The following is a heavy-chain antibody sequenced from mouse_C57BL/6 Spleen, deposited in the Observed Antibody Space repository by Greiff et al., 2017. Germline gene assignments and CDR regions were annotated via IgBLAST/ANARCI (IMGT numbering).Heavy chain of an antibody. D-gene: IGHD2-1*01. CDR1: GYAFSSSW. J-gene: IGHJ3*01. V-gene: IGHV1-82*01. CDR2: IYPGDGDT. Sequence: VQLQQSGPELVKPGASVKISCKASGYAFSSSWMNWVKQRPGKGLEWIGRIYPGDGDTNYNGKFKGKATLTADKSSSTAYMQLSSLTSEDSAVYFCAREDYYGNYWFAYWGQGTLVTVSA. CDR3: AREDYYGNYWFAY.